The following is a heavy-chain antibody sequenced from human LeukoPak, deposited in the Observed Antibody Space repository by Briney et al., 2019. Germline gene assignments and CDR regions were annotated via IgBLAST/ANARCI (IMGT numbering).Heavy chain of an antibody. J-gene: IGHJ4*02. CDR2: INPSGGST. V-gene: IGHV1-46*01. Sequence: ASVTVSCKASGYTFTSYYMHWVRQSPGQGLEWMGIINPSGGSTSYAQKFQGRVTMTRDTSISTAYMELSRLRSDDTAVYYCARGLSVSSGWPAGYWGQGTLVTVSS. CDR1: GYTFTSYY. CDR3: ARGLSVSSGWPAGY. D-gene: IGHD6-19*01.